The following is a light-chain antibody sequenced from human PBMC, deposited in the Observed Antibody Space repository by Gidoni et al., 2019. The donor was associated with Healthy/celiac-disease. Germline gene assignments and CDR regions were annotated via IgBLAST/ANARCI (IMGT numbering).Light chain of an antibody. V-gene: IGKV3-20*01. CDR2: GAS. Sequence: EIVLTQSPGTLSLSPGERATLSCRASQSVSSSYLAWYQQKPGQAPRLLIYGASSRATGIPDRFSGSGSGTDFTLTISILEPEDFAVYYCQQYGSSPRTFXQXTKLEIK. CDR3: QQYGSSPRT. CDR1: QSVSSSY. J-gene: IGKJ2*01.